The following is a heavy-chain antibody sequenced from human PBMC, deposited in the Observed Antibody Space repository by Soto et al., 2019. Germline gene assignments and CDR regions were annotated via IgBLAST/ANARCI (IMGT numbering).Heavy chain of an antibody. CDR3: ARDSPGYGDYVLFDY. CDR1: GDSVSSNSVA. D-gene: IGHD4-17*01. V-gene: IGHV6-1*01. Sequence: SQTLSLTCAIYGDSVSSNSVAWNWIRQSPSRGLEWLGRTYYRSKWSNDYAVSVKSRITINPDTSKNQFSLQLDSVTPEDTAVYYCARDSPGYGDYVLFDYWGQGTRVTVSS. CDR2: TYYRSKWSN. J-gene: IGHJ4*02.